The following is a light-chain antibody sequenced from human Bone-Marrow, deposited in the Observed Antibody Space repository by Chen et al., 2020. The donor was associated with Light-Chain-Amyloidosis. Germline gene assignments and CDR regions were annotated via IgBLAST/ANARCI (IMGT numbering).Light chain of an antibody. Sequence: QSVLTQPPSVSGTPGEKVTISCSGNPSNIGSNYVFWYQQINGTAPKLHIYKTNLRPSGVPERFYGSQSGTSASLAISGLRSEDEAAYYCAPWDDRLRGPLFGGGTKLTVL. CDR2: KTN. J-gene: IGLJ3*02. V-gene: IGLV1-47*01. CDR3: APWDDRLRGPL. CDR1: PSNIGSNY.